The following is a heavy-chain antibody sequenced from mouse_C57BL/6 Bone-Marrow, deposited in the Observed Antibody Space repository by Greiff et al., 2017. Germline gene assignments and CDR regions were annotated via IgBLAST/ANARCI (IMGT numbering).Heavy chain of an antibody. CDR3: ARWGGETWFAY. CDR1: GYTFTGYW. V-gene: IGHV1-9*01. Sequence: QVQLQQSGAELMKPGASVKLSCKATGYTFTGYWIEWVKQRPGHGLEWIGEILPGSGSTNYTEKFKGKATITADTSSNTAYMQLSSLTTEDSAIYYCARWGGETWFAYWGQGTLVTVSA. CDR2: ILPGSGST. J-gene: IGHJ3*01.